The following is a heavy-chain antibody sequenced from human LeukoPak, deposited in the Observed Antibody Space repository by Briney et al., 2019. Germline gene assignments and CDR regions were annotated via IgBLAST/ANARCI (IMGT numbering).Heavy chain of an antibody. CDR3: AKDQSGSYYVRWFDP. D-gene: IGHD1-26*01. CDR2: ISGSGGST. CDR1: GFTFSSYG. Sequence: PGGSLRLSCAASGFTFSSYGMSWVRQAPGKGLEWVSAISGSGGSTYYADSVKGRFTISRDNSKNTLYLRMNSLRAEDTAVYYCAKDQSGSYYVRWFDPWGQGTLVTVSS. J-gene: IGHJ5*02. V-gene: IGHV3-23*01.